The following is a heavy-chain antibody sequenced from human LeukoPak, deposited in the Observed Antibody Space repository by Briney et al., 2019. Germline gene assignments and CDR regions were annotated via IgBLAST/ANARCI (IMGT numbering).Heavy chain of an antibody. CDR2: ISNTGSYI. J-gene: IGHJ6*03. Sequence: GGSLRLSCAASGFTFSRYSMNWVRQAPGKGLEWVSSISNTGSYISYAEFVKGRFSISRDNAKNSLYLQMNSLRAEDMAVYYCARGQYQLTYYMDVWGKGTTVTISS. D-gene: IGHD2-2*01. V-gene: IGHV3-21*01. CDR1: GFTFSRYS. CDR3: ARGQYQLTYYMDV.